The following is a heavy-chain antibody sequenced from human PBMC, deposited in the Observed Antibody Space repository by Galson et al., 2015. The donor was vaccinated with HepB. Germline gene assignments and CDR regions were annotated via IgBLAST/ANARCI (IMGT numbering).Heavy chain of an antibody. V-gene: IGHV3-30*18. Sequence: SLRLSCAASGFTFSSYGMHWVRQAPGKGLEWVAVISYDGSNKYYADSVKGRFTISRDNSKNTLYLQMNSLRAEDTAVYYCAKERGGYDSSGYYYADDAFDIWGQGTMVTVSS. CDR1: GFTFSSYG. J-gene: IGHJ3*02. CDR3: AKERGGYDSSGYYYADDAFDI. CDR2: ISYDGSNK. D-gene: IGHD3-22*01.